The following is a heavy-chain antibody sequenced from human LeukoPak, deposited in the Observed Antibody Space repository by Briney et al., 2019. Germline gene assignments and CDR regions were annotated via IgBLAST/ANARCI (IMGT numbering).Heavy chain of an antibody. V-gene: IGHV3-49*03. CDR3: GSGSGWYSPDY. CDR1: GFTFGDYL. Sequence: PGGSLRLSCAASGFTFGDYLMNWFRQAPGKGLEWVGFIRSKAYGGTAEYAASVRGRFTISRDDSKSIAHLQMNSLKTEDTAVYYCGSGSGWYSPDYWGQGTLVTVSS. D-gene: IGHD6-19*01. J-gene: IGHJ4*02. CDR2: IRSKAYGGTA.